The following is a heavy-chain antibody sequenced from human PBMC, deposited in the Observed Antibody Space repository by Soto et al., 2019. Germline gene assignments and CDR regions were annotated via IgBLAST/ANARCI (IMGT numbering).Heavy chain of an antibody. V-gene: IGHV3-21*01. Sequence: GESLKISCAASGFSFRDYFMSWLRQAPGKGLEWVASISTSSNLIYYEDSVKGRFTVSRDNTKNSMYLQMISLRAEDTAIYYCARGMKTAVFYGMDVWGQGTTVTVSS. CDR2: ISTSSNLI. J-gene: IGHJ6*02. CDR1: GFSFRDYF. CDR3: ARGMKTAVFYGMDV. D-gene: IGHD2-2*01.